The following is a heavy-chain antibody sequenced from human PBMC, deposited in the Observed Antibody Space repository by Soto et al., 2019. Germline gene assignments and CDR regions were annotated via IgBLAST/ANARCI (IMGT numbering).Heavy chain of an antibody. V-gene: IGHV3-7*01. D-gene: IGHD2-15*01. Sequence: GGSLRLSCAASGFTFSSYSMRWVRQAPGKGLEWVANIKQDGSEKYYVDSVKGRFTISRDNAKNSLYLQMNSLRAEDTAVYYCKRVSVHCDPGSCFPADYWCQANLVTVS. CDR2: IKQDGSEK. CDR3: KRVSVHCDPGSCFPADY. CDR1: GFTFSSYS. J-gene: IGHJ4*02.